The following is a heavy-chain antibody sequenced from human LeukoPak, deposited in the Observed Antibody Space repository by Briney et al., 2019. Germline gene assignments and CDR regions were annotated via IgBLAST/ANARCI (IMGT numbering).Heavy chain of an antibody. CDR2: ISSSGSYI. CDR3: TRSLIADGAFDI. V-gene: IGHV3-21*01. CDR1: GFTFTSYT. J-gene: IGHJ3*02. Sequence: GGSLRLSCAASGFTFTSYTMNWVRQAPGKGLEWVSDISSSGSYIDYADSVKGRFTISRDNAKNSLFLHMNSLRAEDTAVYYCTRSLIADGAFDIWGQGTMVTVSS. D-gene: IGHD2-21*01.